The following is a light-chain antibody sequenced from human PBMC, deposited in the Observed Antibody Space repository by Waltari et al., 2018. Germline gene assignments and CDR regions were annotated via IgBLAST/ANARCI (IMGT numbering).Light chain of an antibody. CDR1: QSVGRT. CDR3: QHYVRLPVT. CDR2: GAS. V-gene: IGKV3-20*01. Sequence: ERATLSCRASQSVGRTLTWYQQKPGQAPRLLIYGASSRATDIPDRFSGSGSGTDFSLTISRLEPEDFAVYYCQHYVRLPVTFGQGTKVEIK. J-gene: IGKJ1*01.